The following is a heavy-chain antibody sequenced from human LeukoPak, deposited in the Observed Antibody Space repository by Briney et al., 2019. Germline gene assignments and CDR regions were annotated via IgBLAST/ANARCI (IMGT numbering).Heavy chain of an antibody. CDR3: ARDSVLLWFGEPHSDAFDI. J-gene: IGHJ3*02. CDR1: GFTFSSYS. V-gene: IGHV3-21*01. D-gene: IGHD3-10*01. Sequence: GGSLRLSCAASGFTFSSYSMNWVRQAPGKGLEWVSSISSSSSYIYYAYSVKGRFTISRDNAKNSLYLQMNSLRAEDTAVYYCARDSVLLWFGEPHSDAFDIWGQGTMVTVSS. CDR2: ISSSSSYI.